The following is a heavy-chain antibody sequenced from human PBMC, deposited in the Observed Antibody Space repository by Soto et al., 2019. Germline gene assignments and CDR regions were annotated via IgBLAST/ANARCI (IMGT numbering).Heavy chain of an antibody. CDR1: HDSITSSSYY. J-gene: IGHJ4*02. D-gene: IGHD3-9*01. V-gene: IGHV4-39*01. CDR3: ARQPGYYDILTGYSTYYFDY. Sequence: SETLSLTCTVSHDSITSSSYYWGWIRQPPGKGLEWIGNIYYSGSTNYNPSLKSRATISVDTSKIQFSLKLSSVTAADTAVYYCARQPGYYDILTGYSTYYFDYWGQGTPVTVSS. CDR2: IYYSGST.